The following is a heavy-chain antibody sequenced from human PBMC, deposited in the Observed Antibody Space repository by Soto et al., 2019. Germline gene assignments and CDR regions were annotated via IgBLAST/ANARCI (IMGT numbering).Heavy chain of an antibody. CDR3: ARDRSFGTSGYYSWDL. Sequence: GALRLSCEASGFIFTNYAMHWVRQAPGRGLEWVAVISSNGGNADSADSVKGRFTISKDNSKNAVFLRMDSLRPEDSAIYYCARDRSFGTSGYYSWDLWGQGTLVTVSS. D-gene: IGHD3-22*01. CDR1: GFIFTNYA. V-gene: IGHV3-30-3*01. CDR2: ISSNGGNA. J-gene: IGHJ5*02.